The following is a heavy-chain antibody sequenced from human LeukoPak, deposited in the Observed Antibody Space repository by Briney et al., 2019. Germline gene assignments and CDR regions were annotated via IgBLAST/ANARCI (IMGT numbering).Heavy chain of an antibody. J-gene: IGHJ5*02. CDR2: IYTSGST. V-gene: IGHV4-4*07. D-gene: IGHD3-10*01. CDR3: ARDQGDNYYGSGSYMNWFDP. CDR1: GGSISSYY. Sequence: SETLSLTCTVSGGSISSYYWSWIRHPAGKGLEWIGRIYTSGSTNYNPSLKSRVTMSVDTSKNQFSLKLSSVTAADTAVYYCARDQGDNYYGSGSYMNWFDPWGQGTLVTVSS.